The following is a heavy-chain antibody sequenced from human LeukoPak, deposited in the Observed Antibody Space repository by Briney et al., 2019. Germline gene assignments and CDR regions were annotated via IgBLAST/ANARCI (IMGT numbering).Heavy chain of an antibody. V-gene: IGHV4-39*02. CDR1: GGSISSSSYY. CDR3: AREPTGYSSGWYGNFDY. CDR2: IYYSGST. D-gene: IGHD6-19*01. Sequence: PSETLSLTCTVSGGSISSSSYYWGWIRQPPGKGLEWIGSIYYSGSTYYNPSLKSRVTISVDTSKNQFSLKLSSVTAADTAVYYCAREPTGYSSGWYGNFDYWGQGTLVTVSS. J-gene: IGHJ4*02.